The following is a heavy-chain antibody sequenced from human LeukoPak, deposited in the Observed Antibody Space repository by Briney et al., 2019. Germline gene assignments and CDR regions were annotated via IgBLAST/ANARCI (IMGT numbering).Heavy chain of an antibody. CDR1: GYTFTAYY. Sequence: ASVKVSCKASGYTFTAYYMHWVRQAPGQGLEWMGCINLSNGGTDYVQKFQGRVTMTRDTSISTVYMELSGLRSDDTAVYYCARMGIESYYYDSSGYGAFDIWGQGTMVTVSS. V-gene: IGHV1-2*02. CDR3: ARMGIESYYYDSSGYGAFDI. D-gene: IGHD3-22*01. CDR2: INLSNGGT. J-gene: IGHJ3*02.